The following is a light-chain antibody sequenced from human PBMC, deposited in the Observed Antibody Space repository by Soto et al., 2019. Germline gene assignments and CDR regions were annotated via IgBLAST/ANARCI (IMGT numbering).Light chain of an antibody. V-gene: IGLV2-14*03. Sequence: QPALTQPASVSGSPGQSITISCTGTSSDVGGYNYVSWYQHHPGKAPKLIIYDVTNRPSGVSNPFSGSKSGNTASLTISGLQPEDEADYYCSSYTTSNTRQIVFGTGTKVTV. J-gene: IGLJ1*01. CDR2: DVT. CDR3: SSYTTSNTRQIV. CDR1: SSDVGGYNY.